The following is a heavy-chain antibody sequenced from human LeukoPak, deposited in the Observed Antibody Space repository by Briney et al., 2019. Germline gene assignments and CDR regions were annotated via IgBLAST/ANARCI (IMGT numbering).Heavy chain of an antibody. Sequence: SETLSLTCTVSGGSISSYYWSWIRQPAGKGLEWIGRIYTSGSTNYNPSLKSRVTISVDTSKNQFSLKLSSVTAADTAVFYCARQIDGFGEFDYFDYWGQGTLVTVSS. CDR2: IYTSGST. CDR3: ARQIDGFGEFDYFDY. CDR1: GGSISSYY. J-gene: IGHJ4*02. V-gene: IGHV4-4*07. D-gene: IGHD3-10*01.